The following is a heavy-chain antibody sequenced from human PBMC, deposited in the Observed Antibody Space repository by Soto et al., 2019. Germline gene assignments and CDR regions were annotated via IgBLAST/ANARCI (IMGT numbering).Heavy chain of an antibody. D-gene: IGHD2-21*02. Sequence: PSETLSLTCAVYGGSFSGYYWSWIRQSPGKGLEWIGEINHSGSTNYRPSLKSRVSISVDTSKNQFSLKLSSVTAADTAVYYCARDLWGYCGTDCYPLDVWGQGTTVT. CDR2: INHSGST. J-gene: IGHJ6*02. V-gene: IGHV4-34*01. CDR1: GGSFSGYY. CDR3: ARDLWGYCGTDCYPLDV.